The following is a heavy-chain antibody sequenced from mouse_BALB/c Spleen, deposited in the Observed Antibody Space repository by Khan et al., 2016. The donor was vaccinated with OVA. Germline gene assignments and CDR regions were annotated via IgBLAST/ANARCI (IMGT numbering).Heavy chain of an antibody. CDR2: INTYTGEP. J-gene: IGHJ1*01. V-gene: IGHV9-1*02. Sequence: QIQLVQSGPELKKPGETVKISCKASGYTFTNYGMNWVKQAPGKGLKWMGWINTYTGEPTYTDDFKGRFAFSLDTSASTASLQINNLKNEDMATYFCARGASYWYFDVWGAGTTVTVSS. CDR1: GYTFTNYG. CDR3: ARGASYWYFDV.